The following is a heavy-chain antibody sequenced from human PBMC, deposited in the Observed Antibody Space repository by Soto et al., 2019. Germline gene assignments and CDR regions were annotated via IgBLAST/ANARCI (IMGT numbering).Heavy chain of an antibody. Sequence: GASVKVSCKASGYTYTSYAMHCVSLAPGQRLEWMGWINAGNGNTKYSQKFQGRVTITRDTSASTAYMELSSLRSEDTAVYYCARDQYHWKLLPYVGADYYYYGMDVWGQGTTVTVSS. CDR3: ARDQYHWKLLPYVGADYYYYGMDV. J-gene: IGHJ6*02. D-gene: IGHD1-20*01. CDR1: GYTYTSYA. V-gene: IGHV1-3*01. CDR2: INAGNGNT.